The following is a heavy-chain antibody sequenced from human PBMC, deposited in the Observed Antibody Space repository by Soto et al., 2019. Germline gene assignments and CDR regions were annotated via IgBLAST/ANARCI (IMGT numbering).Heavy chain of an antibody. CDR1: GGSFSGYY. Sequence: ETLSLACAVSGGSFSGYYWSWVRQTPGTGLEWIGDINHTGCSNYNPSLKSRVMISVDTAKTQFSLNVTSATAADTAVYYCAREVGYYSATRRNLYFDYWGPGTLVTVSS. D-gene: IGHD2-2*01. CDR3: AREVGYYSATRRNLYFDY. V-gene: IGHV4-34*01. CDR2: INHTGCS. J-gene: IGHJ4*02.